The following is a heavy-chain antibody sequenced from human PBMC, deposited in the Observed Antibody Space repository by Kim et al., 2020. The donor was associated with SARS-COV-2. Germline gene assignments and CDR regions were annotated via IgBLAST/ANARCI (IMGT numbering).Heavy chain of an antibody. CDR1: GFTFSTYA. D-gene: IGHD6-6*01. V-gene: IGHV3-23*01. CDR3: ATWQLRTYYFDY. J-gene: IGHJ4*02. CDR2: IGGSGVTT. Sequence: GGSLRLSCAGSGFTFSTYAMTWVRQAPGKGPEWVSAIGGSGVTTFYADSVKGRFTISRDNSRNTLSLQLTNLRADDSAVYYCATWQLRTYYFDYWGQGTL.